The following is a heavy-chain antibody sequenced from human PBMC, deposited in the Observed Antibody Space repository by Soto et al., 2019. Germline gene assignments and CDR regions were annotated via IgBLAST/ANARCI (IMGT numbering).Heavy chain of an antibody. V-gene: IGHV3-33*01. CDR1: GFTFSSYG. CDR2: IWYDGSNK. CDR3: ARSSGGLFDP. J-gene: IGHJ5*02. Sequence: QVQLVESGGGVVQPGRSLRLSCAASGFTFSSYGMHWVRQAPGKGLEWVAVIWYDGSNKYYADSVKGRFTISRDNSKNTLYLQMNSLRAEDTAVYYCARSSGGLFDPWGQGTLVTVSS. D-gene: IGHD3-16*01.